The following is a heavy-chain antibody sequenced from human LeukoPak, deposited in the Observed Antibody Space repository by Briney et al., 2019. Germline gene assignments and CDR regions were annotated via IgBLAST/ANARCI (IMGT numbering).Heavy chain of an antibody. CDR2: IYYSGST. D-gene: IGHD4-23*01. Sequence: ASETLSLTCTVSGVSISSGDYYWSWIRQPPGKGLEWIGYIYYSGSTYYNPSLKSRVTISVDTSKNQFSLKLSSVTAADTAVYYCAREVSRWPYYFDYWGQGTLVTVSS. V-gene: IGHV4-30-4*01. J-gene: IGHJ4*02. CDR3: AREVSRWPYYFDY. CDR1: GVSISSGDYY.